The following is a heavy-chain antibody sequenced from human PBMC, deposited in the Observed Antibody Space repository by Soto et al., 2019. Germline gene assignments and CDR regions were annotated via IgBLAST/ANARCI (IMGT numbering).Heavy chain of an antibody. CDR2: IYHSGST. J-gene: IGHJ6*02. CDR3: ASSGLGRYYGSGSYRYYYYGMGV. Sequence: PSETLSLTCAVSGGSISSGGYSWSWIRQPPGKGLEWIGYIYHSGSTYYNPSLKSRVTISVDRSKNQFSLKLSSVTAADTAVYYCASSGLGRYYGSGSYRYYYYGMGVWGQGTKVTVSS. V-gene: IGHV4-30-2*01. D-gene: IGHD3-10*01. CDR1: GGSISSGGYS.